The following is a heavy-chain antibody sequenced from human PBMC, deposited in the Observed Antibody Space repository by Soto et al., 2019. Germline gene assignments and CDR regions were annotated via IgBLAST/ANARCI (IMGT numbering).Heavy chain of an antibody. J-gene: IGHJ6*02. V-gene: IGHV4-59*01. CDR3: ARDLGYCSSTSCSDYYYYGMDV. D-gene: IGHD2-2*01. CDR2: IYYSGST. CDR1: GGSISSYY. Sequence: PSETLSLTCTVSGGSISSYYWSWIRQPPGKGLEWIGYIYYSGSTNYNPSLKSRVTISVDTSKNQFSLKLSSVTAADTAVYYCARDLGYCSSTSCSDYYYYGMDVWGQGTTVTVSS.